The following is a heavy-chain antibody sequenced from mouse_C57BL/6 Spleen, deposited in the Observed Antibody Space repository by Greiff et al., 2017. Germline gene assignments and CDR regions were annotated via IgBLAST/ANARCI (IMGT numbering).Heavy chain of an antibody. Sequence: EVQLQQSGPELVKPGASVKISCKASGYSFTGYYMNWVKQSPEKSLEWIGEINPSTGGTTYNQKFKAKATLTVDKSSSTAYMQLKSLTSEDSAVYYCARGPITTVVATDYYAMDYWGQGTSVTVSS. J-gene: IGHJ4*01. CDR2: INPSTGGT. CDR1: GYSFTGYY. V-gene: IGHV1-42*01. D-gene: IGHD1-1*01. CDR3: ARGPITTVVATDYYAMDY.